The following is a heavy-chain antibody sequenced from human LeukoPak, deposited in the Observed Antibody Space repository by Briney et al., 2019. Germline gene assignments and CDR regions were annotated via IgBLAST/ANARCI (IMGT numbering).Heavy chain of an antibody. Sequence: SETLSLTCTVSGGSISSYSWNWIRQPAGKGLEWIGEINHSGSTNYNPSLKSRVTIPVDTPRNQFSLKLSSVTAADTAVYYCARGPVPDSRAWGQGTLVTVSS. CDR3: ARGPVPDSRA. CDR1: GGSISSYS. CDR2: INHSGST. D-gene: IGHD3-22*01. J-gene: IGHJ4*02. V-gene: IGHV4-34*01.